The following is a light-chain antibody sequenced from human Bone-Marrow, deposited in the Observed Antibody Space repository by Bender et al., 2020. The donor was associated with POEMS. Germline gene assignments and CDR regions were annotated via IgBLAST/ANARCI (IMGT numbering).Light chain of an antibody. CDR3: CSFAGTYNSPSYV. Sequence: QSALTQPRSVSGSPGQSVTISCTGTSRDVGGYNYVSWYQVYPDTAPKLILYDVTKRPSGVPDRFSGSSSGNTASLIISGLQTEDEADYYCCSFAGTYNSPSYVFGPGTKVTVL. CDR1: SRDVGGYNY. V-gene: IGLV2-11*01. CDR2: DVT. J-gene: IGLJ1*01.